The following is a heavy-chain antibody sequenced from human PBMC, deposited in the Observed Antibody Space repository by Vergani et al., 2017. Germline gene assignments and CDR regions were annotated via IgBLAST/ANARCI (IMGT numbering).Heavy chain of an antibody. J-gene: IGHJ4*02. D-gene: IGHD2-2*01. Sequence: EVQLVESGGGLVQPGRSLRLSCAASGFTFDDYAMHWVRQAPGKGLEWVSGISWNSGSIGYADSVKGRFTISRDNAKNSLYLQMNSLRDEDTALYYCAKGVYCSSTSCPFDYWGEGTLVTVSS. V-gene: IGHV3-9*01. CDR1: GFTFDDYA. CDR2: ISWNSGSI. CDR3: AKGVYCSSTSCPFDY.